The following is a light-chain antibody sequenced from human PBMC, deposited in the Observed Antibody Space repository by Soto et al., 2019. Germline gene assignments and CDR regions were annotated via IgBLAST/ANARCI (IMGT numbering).Light chain of an antibody. Sequence: DIQMPPSPSSLSASVGDRVPITCRASQSISSYLNWYQQKPGKAPKVLIYDASNLETGVPSRFSGSGSGTAFTFTISSLQPEDVATYYCQQYDNLPLTFGGGTKVEIK. J-gene: IGKJ4*01. CDR2: DAS. CDR1: QSISSY. CDR3: QQYDNLPLT. V-gene: IGKV1-33*01.